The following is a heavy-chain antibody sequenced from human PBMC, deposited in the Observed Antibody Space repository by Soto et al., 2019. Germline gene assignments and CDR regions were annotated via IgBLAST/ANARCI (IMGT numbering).Heavy chain of an antibody. D-gene: IGHD6-19*01. CDR3: PSIPRSGWYDVDN. Sequence: SETLSLTCTVSGGSITSRSYNWGWIRQPPGKGLEWIGSIYYNENTYYNPSLKSRVGLSVDTSKNEFSLKLSSVTAADTAVYYCPSIPRSGWYDVDNWGQGILVTVSS. CDR1: GGSITSRSYN. V-gene: IGHV4-39*01. CDR2: IYYNENT. J-gene: IGHJ4*02.